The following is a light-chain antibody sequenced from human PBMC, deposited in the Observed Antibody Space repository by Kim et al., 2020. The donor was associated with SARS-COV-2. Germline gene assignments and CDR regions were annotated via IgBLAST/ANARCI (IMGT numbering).Light chain of an antibody. V-gene: IGLV3-21*04. CDR2: YDS. Sequence: PVKTAWITCGGNNIGSKSVHWYQQKPGQAPVLIIYYDSDRPSGIPERFSGSNSGNTATLTISRVEAGDEADYYCQVWDSSSDHPVFGGGTQLTVL. CDR1: NIGSKS. CDR3: QVWDSSSDHPV. J-gene: IGLJ3*02.